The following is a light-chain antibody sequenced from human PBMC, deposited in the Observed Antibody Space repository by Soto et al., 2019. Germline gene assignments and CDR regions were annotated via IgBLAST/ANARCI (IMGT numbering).Light chain of an antibody. Sequence: DIQMTQSPSTLSASVGDRVTITCRASQSISGWLGWYQQKPGKDTKLLIYDVSSLESGVPSRFSGSGSGTEFTLAISSLQPDDFATYYCQQYNSYPWTFGQGTKVDIK. CDR2: DVS. J-gene: IGKJ1*01. V-gene: IGKV1-5*01. CDR1: QSISGW. CDR3: QQYNSYPWT.